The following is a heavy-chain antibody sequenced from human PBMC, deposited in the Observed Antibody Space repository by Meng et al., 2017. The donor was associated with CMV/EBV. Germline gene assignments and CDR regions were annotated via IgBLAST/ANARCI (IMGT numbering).Heavy chain of an antibody. J-gene: IGHJ6*02. CDR3: ASPGDYDILTGYYIGTYYYYGMDV. V-gene: IGHV1-69*05. CDR1: GGTFSSYA. Sequence: SVKVSCKASGGTFSSYAISWVRQAPGQGLEWMGGIIPIFGTANYAQKFQGRVTITTDESTSTAYMELSSLRSEDTAVYYCASPGDYDILTGYYIGTYYYYGMDVWDQGTTVPSP. CDR2: IIPIFGTA. D-gene: IGHD3-9*01.